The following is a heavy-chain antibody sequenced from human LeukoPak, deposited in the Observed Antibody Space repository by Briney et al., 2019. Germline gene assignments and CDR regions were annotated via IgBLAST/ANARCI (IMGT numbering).Heavy chain of an antibody. V-gene: IGHV3-48*02. J-gene: IGHJ6*02. Sequence: PGGSLRLSCAASGFTFSSYSMNWVRQAPGKGLEWLSYISSSSSTIYYADSVEGRFTISRDNAKNSLYLQMNSLRDEDTAVYYCARSQTGRLAYYDILTGYYNSYYYYGMDVWGQGTTVTVSS. CDR2: ISSSSSTI. CDR3: ARSQTGRLAYYDILTGYYNSYYYYGMDV. D-gene: IGHD3-9*01. CDR1: GFTFSSYS.